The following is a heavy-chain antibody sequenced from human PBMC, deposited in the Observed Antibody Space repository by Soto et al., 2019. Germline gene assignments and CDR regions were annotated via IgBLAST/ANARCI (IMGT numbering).Heavy chain of an antibody. Sequence: QVQLLESGPGLVKPSETLSLICTVSGGSIRSSHWWSWVRQPPGKGLERIGEIYHSGSTNLDPSLKSRVTLSVDKSKNQFSLKLTSVTAADTVVYYCARDKATVGGYNLYDPWGQGILVTVSS. CDR2: IYHSGST. V-gene: IGHV4-4*02. J-gene: IGHJ5*02. CDR3: ARDKATVGGYNLYDP. D-gene: IGHD3-16*01. CDR1: GGSIRSSHW.